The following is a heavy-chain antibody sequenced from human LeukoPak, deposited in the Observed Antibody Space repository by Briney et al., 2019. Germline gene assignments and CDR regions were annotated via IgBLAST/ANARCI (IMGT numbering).Heavy chain of an antibody. CDR3: ARYFFLGSSGENWFDP. J-gene: IGHJ5*02. V-gene: IGHV4-30-4*08. D-gene: IGHD3-10*01. Sequence: SETLSLTCAVYGGSFSGYYWSWIRQPPGKGLEWIGYIYYSGSTYYNPSLKSRVTISVDTSKNQFSLKLSSVTAADTAVYYCARYFFLGSSGENWFDPWGQGTLVTVSS. CDR1: GGSFSGYY. CDR2: IYYSGST.